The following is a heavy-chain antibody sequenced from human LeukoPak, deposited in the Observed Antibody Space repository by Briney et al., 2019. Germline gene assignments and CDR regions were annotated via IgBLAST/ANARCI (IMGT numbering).Heavy chain of an antibody. CDR3: AKNLGNIVGATTGDY. V-gene: IGHV3-23*01. J-gene: IGHJ4*02. Sequence: GGSLRLSCAASGFTFSSYGMSWVRQAPGKGLEWVSAISGSGDSTYYADSVKGRFTISRDNSKNTLYLQMNSLRAEDTALYYCAKNLGNIVGATTGDYWGQGTLVTVSS. CDR2: ISGSGDST. CDR1: GFTFSSYG. D-gene: IGHD1-26*01.